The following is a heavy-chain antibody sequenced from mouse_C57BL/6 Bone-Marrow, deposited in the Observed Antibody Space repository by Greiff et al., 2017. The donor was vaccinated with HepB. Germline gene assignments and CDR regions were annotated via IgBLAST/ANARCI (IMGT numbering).Heavy chain of an antibody. Sequence: VQLVESGAELARPGASVKLSCKASGYTFTSYGISWVKQRTGQGLEWIGEIYPRSGNTYYNEKFKGKATLTADKSSSTAYMELRSLTSEDSAVYFCARGATVVRYYYAMDYWGQGTSVTVSS. J-gene: IGHJ4*01. D-gene: IGHD1-1*01. CDR3: ARGATVVRYYYAMDY. V-gene: IGHV1-81*01. CDR2: IYPRSGNT. CDR1: GYTFTSYG.